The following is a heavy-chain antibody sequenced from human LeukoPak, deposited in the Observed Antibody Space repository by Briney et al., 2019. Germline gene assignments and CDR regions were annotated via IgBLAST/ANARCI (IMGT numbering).Heavy chain of an antibody. Sequence: SETLSLTCAVYGGSFSGYYWSWIRQPPGKGLEWIGEINHSGSTNYNPSLKSRVTISVDTSKNQFSLKLSSVTAADTAVYYCARVIRNWNYAYFDYWGQGTPVTVSS. CDR1: GGSFSGYY. J-gene: IGHJ4*02. V-gene: IGHV4-34*01. CDR2: INHSGST. D-gene: IGHD1-7*01. CDR3: ARVIRNWNYAYFDY.